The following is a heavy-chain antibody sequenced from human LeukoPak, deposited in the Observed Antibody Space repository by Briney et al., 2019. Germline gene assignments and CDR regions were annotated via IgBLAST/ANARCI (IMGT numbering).Heavy chain of an antibody. D-gene: IGHD5-12*01. CDR3: ARGGLESGYHSNDAFDI. Sequence: SETLSLTCIVSGGSISGYYWSWIRQPPGKGLDWIGYIYYSGSTNYNPSIKSRVTMSVDTSKNQFPLKLSSVTAADTAEYYCARGGLESGYHSNDAFDIWGQGTMVTVSS. CDR1: GGSISGYY. V-gene: IGHV4-59*01. CDR2: IYYSGST. J-gene: IGHJ3*02.